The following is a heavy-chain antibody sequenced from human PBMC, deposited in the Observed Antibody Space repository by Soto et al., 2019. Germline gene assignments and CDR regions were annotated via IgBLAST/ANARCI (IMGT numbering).Heavy chain of an antibody. V-gene: IGHV5-51*01. CDR1: GYSFTSYW. CDR3: ARLGCSSTSCYGSYYYGMDV. D-gene: IGHD2-2*01. Sequence: GESLKISCKGSGYSFTSYWIGWVRQMPGKGLEWMGITYPGDSDTRYSPSFQGQVTISADKSISTAYLQWSSLKASGTAMYYCARLGCSSTSCYGSYYYGMDVWGQGTTVTVSS. J-gene: IGHJ6*02. CDR2: TYPGDSDT.